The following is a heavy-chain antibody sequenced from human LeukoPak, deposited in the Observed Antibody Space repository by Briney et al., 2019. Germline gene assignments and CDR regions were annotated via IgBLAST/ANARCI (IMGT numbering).Heavy chain of an antibody. V-gene: IGHV1-8*01. CDR1: GYTFTSYD. Sequence: ASVKVSCKASGYTFTSYDINWVRQATGQGLEWMGWMNPNSGNTGYAQKFQGRVTMTRNTSISTAYMELSSLRSDDTAVYYCVSGYYDSSAFDYWGQGTLVTVSS. D-gene: IGHD3-22*01. CDR3: VSGYYDSSAFDY. J-gene: IGHJ4*02. CDR2: MNPNSGNT.